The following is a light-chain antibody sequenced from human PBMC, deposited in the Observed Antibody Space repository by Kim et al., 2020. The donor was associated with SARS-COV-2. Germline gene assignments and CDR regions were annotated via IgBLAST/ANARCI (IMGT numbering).Light chain of an antibody. CDR2: QDN. CDR1: KLGDKY. V-gene: IGLV3-1*01. CDR3: QAWDTSTAV. Sequence: VSPGQTASIPCSGDKLGDKYVCWYQQKPGQSPAVVIYQDNKRPSGIPERFSGSNSGNTATLTISGTQALDEADYYCQAWDTSTAVFGGGTKLTVL. J-gene: IGLJ2*01.